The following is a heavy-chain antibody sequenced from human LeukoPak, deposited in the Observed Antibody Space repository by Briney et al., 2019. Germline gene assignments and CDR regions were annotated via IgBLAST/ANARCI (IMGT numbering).Heavy chain of an antibody. CDR3: ARGGRGFTYYDILTGYKNNWFDP. V-gene: IGHV4-31*03. D-gene: IGHD3-9*01. CDR1: GGSISSGGYY. CDR2: IYYSGST. J-gene: IGHJ5*02. Sequence: PSETLSLTCTVSGGSISSGGYYWSWIRQHPGKGLEWIGYIYYSGSTYYNPSLKSRVTISVDTSKNQFSLKLSSVTAADTAVYYCARGGRGFTYYDILTGYKNNWFDPWGQGTLVTVSS.